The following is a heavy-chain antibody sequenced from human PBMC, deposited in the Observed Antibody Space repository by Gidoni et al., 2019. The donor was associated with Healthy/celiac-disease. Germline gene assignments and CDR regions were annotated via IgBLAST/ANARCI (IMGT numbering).Heavy chain of an antibody. Sequence: QLQLVQSGAEVKKPGSSVKVSCKASGGTFSSYAISWVRQAPGQGLEWMGGIIPNFGTANYEQKFQGRVTITADESTSTAYRELSRLRSEETAVYYCARDNGWGNMITFGGVIADWGQGTLVTVSS. V-gene: IGHV1-69*01. CDR1: GGTFSSYA. D-gene: IGHD3-16*02. J-gene: IGHJ4*02. CDR2: IIPNFGTA. CDR3: ARDNGWGNMITFGGVIAD.